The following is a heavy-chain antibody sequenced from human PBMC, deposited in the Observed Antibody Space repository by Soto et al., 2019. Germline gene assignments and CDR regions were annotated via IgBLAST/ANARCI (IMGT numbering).Heavy chain of an antibody. CDR2: ISPLKGRT. CDR3: AMDYGDRPEYFKH. D-gene: IGHD4-17*01. Sequence: SCKASGYTFTSYGISWVRQAPGQGLEWMAWISPLKGRTQYSQKAQGRVTLSTDTSSNTAYMEMTTLRVDDTAVYYCAMDYGDRPEYFKHWGQGTLVTVS. CDR1: GYTFTSYG. V-gene: IGHV1-18*04. J-gene: IGHJ1*01.